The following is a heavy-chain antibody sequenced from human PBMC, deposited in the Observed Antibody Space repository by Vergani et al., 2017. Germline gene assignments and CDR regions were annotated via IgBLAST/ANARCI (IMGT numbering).Heavy chain of an antibody. CDR2: IYSGGSST. J-gene: IGHJ6*03. CDR3: AKGITIFGVAANLYYYYYMDV. Sequence: EVQLLESGGGLVQPGGSLRLSCAASGFTFSSYAMSWVRQAPGKGLEWVSVIYSGGSSTYYADSVKGRFTISRDNSKNTLYLQMNSLRAEDTAVYYCAKGITIFGVAANLYYYYYMDVWGKGP. CDR1: GFTFSSYA. D-gene: IGHD3-3*01. V-gene: IGHV3-23*03.